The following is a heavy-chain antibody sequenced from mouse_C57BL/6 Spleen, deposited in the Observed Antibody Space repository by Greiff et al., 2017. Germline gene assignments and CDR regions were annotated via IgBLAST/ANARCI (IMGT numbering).Heavy chain of an antibody. J-gene: IGHJ3*01. V-gene: IGHV1-64*01. CDR3: ASPSSPFAY. CDR2: IHPNSGST. D-gene: IGHD1-1*01. Sequence: QVQLQQPGAELVKPGASVKLSCKASGYTFTSYWMHWVKQRPGQGLEWIGMIHPNSGSTNYNEKFKSKATLTVDKSSSTAYMELARLTSEDSAVYYCASPSSPFAYWGQGTLVTVSA. CDR1: GYTFTSYW.